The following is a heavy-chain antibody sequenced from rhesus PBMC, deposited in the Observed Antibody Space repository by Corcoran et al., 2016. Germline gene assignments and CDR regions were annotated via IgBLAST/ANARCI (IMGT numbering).Heavy chain of an antibody. CDR2: ISGCSGST. Sequence: QVQLQESGPGLVKPSETLSLTCSVSGGSISSSNWWSWCRQPPGQGLEWIGYISGCSGSTYYIPSLKSRVTISTDTSKNQFSLKLSSVTAADTAVYYCARDRGVYSWNGVDYWGQGVLVTVSS. V-gene: IGHV4-65*01. J-gene: IGHJ4*01. CDR3: ARDRGVYSWNGVDY. CDR1: GGSISSSNW. D-gene: IGHD1-14*01.